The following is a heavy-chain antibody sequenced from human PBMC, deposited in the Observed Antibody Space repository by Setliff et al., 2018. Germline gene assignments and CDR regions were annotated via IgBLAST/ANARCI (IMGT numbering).Heavy chain of an antibody. Sequence: GGSLRLSCAASGFTFSSYWMSWVRQAPGKGLEWISFVNSGNTICYADSVRGRFTISRDNARNSLYLEMNSLRADDTAVYYCARSGSYRVDYWGQGTLVTVSS. CDR2: VNSGNTI. J-gene: IGHJ4*02. D-gene: IGHD1-26*01. CDR1: GFTFSSYW. V-gene: IGHV3-48*01. CDR3: ARSGSYRVDY.